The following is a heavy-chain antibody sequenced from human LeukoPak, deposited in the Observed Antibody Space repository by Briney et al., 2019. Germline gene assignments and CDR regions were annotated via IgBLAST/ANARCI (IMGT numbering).Heavy chain of an antibody. V-gene: IGHV3-23*01. CDR3: AKVIVVVITTGVSFDY. J-gene: IGHJ4*02. CDR1: GFTFSSYA. CDR2: ISGSGGST. Sequence: GGSLRLSCAASGFTFSSYAMSCVRQAPGKGLEWVSAISGSGGSTYYADSVKGRFTISRDNSKNTLYLQMNSLRAEDTAVYYCAKVIVVVITTGVSFDYWGQGTLVTVSS. D-gene: IGHD3-22*01.